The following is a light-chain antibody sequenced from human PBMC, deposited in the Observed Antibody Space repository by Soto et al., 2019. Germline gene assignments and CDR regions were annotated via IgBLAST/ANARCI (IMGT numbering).Light chain of an antibody. Sequence: DIQMTQSPSTLCASVGDRVTITCRASQSISRWLAWYQQKPGKAPNLLIYDASTLESGVPARFSGSGSGTEFTLTISSLQFDDFATYYCQQYNTLWTFGQGTKVDIK. CDR2: DAS. V-gene: IGKV1-5*01. CDR3: QQYNTLWT. J-gene: IGKJ1*01. CDR1: QSISRW.